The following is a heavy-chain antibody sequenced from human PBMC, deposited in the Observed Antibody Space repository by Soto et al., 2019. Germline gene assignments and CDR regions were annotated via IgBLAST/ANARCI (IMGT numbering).Heavy chain of an antibody. D-gene: IGHD3-22*01. CDR1: GGTFSSYA. CDR3: ARSLTYYYDSSGYYIDY. J-gene: IGHJ4*02. Sequence: SVKVSCKASGGTFSSYAISWVRQAPGQGLEWMGGIIPIFGTANYAQKFQGRVTITADESTSTAYMELSSLRSEDTAVYYCARSLTYYYDSSGYYIDYWGQGTLVTVSS. CDR2: IIPIFGTA. V-gene: IGHV1-69*13.